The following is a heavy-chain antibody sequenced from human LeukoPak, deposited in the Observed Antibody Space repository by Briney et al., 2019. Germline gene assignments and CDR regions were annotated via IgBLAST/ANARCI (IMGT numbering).Heavy chain of an antibody. CDR2: ISGSGGST. J-gene: IGHJ4*02. Sequence: GGSLRLSCAATGFTSVNYAMSWVRQAPGKGLEWVSAISGSGGSTYYADSVKGRFTISRDNSKNTLYLQMNSLRAEDTAVYYCAKDRGRPATGRVDYWSQGTLVTVSS. D-gene: IGHD3-16*01. CDR3: AKDRGRPATGRVDY. CDR1: GFTSVNYA. V-gene: IGHV3-23*01.